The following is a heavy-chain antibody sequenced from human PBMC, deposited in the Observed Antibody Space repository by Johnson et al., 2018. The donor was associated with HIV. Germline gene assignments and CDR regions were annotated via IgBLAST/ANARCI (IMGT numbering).Heavy chain of an antibody. J-gene: IGHJ3*02. CDR1: GFTFSSYW. CDR2: IYSGGKT. Sequence: EVQLVESGGGLVQPGGSLRLSCAASGFTFSSYWMSWVRQAPGKGLEWVAVIYSGGKTYYADSVKGRFTISRDNSKNTLYLQMNSLRAEDTAVYYCAGMTTVTTVGAFDIWGQGTMVTVSS. D-gene: IGHD4-11*01. CDR3: AGMTTVTTVGAFDI. V-gene: IGHV3-66*02.